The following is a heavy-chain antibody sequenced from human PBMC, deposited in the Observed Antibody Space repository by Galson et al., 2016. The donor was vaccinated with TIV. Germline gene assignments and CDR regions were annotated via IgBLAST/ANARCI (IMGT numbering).Heavy chain of an antibody. D-gene: IGHD4-23*01. CDR3: ARGNPGNPNF. CDR1: GVSFMTYG. Sequence: SLRLSCAVSGVSFMTYGMHWVRQSPGEGLIYVSRINTDGDASDYADSVKGRFTISRDNVKNIVFLQMTALRVEDTAVYYCARGNPGNPNFWGQGTLVTVSS. J-gene: IGHJ4*02. CDR2: INTDGDAS. V-gene: IGHV3-74*01.